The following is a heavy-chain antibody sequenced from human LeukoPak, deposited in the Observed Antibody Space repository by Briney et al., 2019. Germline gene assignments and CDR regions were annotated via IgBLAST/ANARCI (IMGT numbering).Heavy chain of an antibody. CDR1: GGSISSSSYY. CDR3: ARATTVTTAMDY. CDR2: IYYSGST. J-gene: IGHJ4*02. V-gene: IGHV4-39*07. D-gene: IGHD4-17*01. Sequence: SETLSLTCTVSGGSISSSSYYWGWIRQPPGKGLEWIGSIYYSGSTYYNPSLKSRVTISVDTSKNQFSLKLSSVTAADTAVYYCARATTVTTAMDYWGQGTLVTVSS.